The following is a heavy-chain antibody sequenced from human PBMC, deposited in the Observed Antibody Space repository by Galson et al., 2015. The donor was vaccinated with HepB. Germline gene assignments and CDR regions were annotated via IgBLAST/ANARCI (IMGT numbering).Heavy chain of an antibody. D-gene: IGHD2-15*01. J-gene: IGHJ4*02. CDR2: INAGNGNT. CDR3: ARGPYCSGGSCYRYYFDY. V-gene: IGHV1-3*01. CDR1: GYTFTSYA. Sequence: SVKVSCKASGYTFTSYAMHWVRQAPGQRLEWMEWINAGNGNTKYSQKFQGRVTITRDTSASTAYMELSSLRSEDTAVYYCARGPYCSGGSCYRYYFDYWGQGTLVTVSS.